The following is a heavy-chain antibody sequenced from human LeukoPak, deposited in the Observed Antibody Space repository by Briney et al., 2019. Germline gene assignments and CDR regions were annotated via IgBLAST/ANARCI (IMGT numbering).Heavy chain of an antibody. J-gene: IGHJ4*02. CDR2: IKGGGGDP. D-gene: IGHD2-21*02. Sequence: GGSLRLSCAASGFTFSTYAMGWVRQAPGKGLEWVSSIKGGGGDPFYADSVKGRFTISRDNSKSTLFLQLNSLRADDTAVYYCAKGGHDFNPFYWWGQGTLVTISS. V-gene: IGHV3-23*01. CDR1: GFTFSTYA. CDR3: AKGGHDFNPFYW.